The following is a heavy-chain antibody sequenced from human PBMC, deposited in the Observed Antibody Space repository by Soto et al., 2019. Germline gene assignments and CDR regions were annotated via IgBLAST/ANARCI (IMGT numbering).Heavy chain of an antibody. J-gene: IGHJ5*02. CDR2: MYHNEAT. V-gene: IGHV4-59*01. Sequence: SETLSLTCTVSGASINSFYWSWIRQSPGKGLGWIGFMYHNEATNYNPSLKSRVNISLDTSKNQVSLNLNSVTAADTAVYYCARANSSTWYKLEYKWFDPWGQGTLVPVSS. CDR1: GASINSFY. CDR3: ARANSSTWYKLEYKWFDP. D-gene: IGHD6-13*01.